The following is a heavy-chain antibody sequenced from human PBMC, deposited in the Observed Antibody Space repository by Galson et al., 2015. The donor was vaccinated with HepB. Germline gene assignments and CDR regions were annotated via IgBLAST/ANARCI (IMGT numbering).Heavy chain of an antibody. CDR2: INAGNGNT. D-gene: IGHD6-19*01. V-gene: IGHV1-3*01. CDR3: ARDGYSSGWYPN. J-gene: IGHJ4*02. Sequence: SVKVSCKASGYTFTSYAMHWVRQAPGQRLEWMGWINAGNGNTKYSQKFQGRVTITRDTSASTAYMELSSLRSEDTAVYYCARDGYSSGWYPNWGQGTLVTVSS. CDR1: GYTFTSYA.